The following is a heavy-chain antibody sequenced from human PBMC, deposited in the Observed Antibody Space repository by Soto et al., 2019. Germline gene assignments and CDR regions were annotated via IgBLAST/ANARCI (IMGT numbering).Heavy chain of an antibody. J-gene: IGHJ6*02. CDR2: ISGSGGST. V-gene: IGHV3-23*01. CDR1: GFTFSSYA. D-gene: IGHD3-3*01. Sequence: GGSLRLSCAASGFTFSSYAMSWVRQAPGKGLEWVSAISGSGGSTYYADSVKGRFTISRDNSKNTLYLQMNSLRAEDTAVYYCAKNTIFGVVIIGLQCMDVWGQGTTVTVSS. CDR3: AKNTIFGVVIIGLQCMDV.